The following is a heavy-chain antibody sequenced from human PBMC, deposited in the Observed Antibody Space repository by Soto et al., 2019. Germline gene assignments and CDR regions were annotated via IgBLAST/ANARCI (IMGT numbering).Heavy chain of an antibody. V-gene: IGHV1-69*02. CDR3: ATSYGSGSSPFDY. CDR1: GDTFSFYT. CDR2: VHPILAMS. D-gene: IGHD3-10*01. J-gene: IGHJ4*02. Sequence: QVQLVQSGAEVKKPGSSVKVSCKASGDTFSFYTLNWVRQAPGQRFQLVGRVHPILAMSNSAHKFQGRVSMFADTSTGKAYMGLRSLRSDDTAVYDCATSYGSGSSPFDYWGQGTLVTVSS.